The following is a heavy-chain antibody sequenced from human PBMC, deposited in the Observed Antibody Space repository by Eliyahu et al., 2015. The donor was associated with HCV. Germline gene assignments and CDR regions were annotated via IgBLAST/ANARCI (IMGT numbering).Heavy chain of an antibody. D-gene: IGHD3-10*01. J-gene: IGHJ4*02. CDR3: ARDGDYYGSGSSHF. CDR1: GYRFTTYA. Sequence: QVQLVQSGSELKKPGASVKVSCKASGYRFTTYAMXWVRQAPGXGLEWMGWINTNTGNPTYAQGFTGRFVFSRDTSVSSAYLQINSLKAEDTAVYYCARDGDYYGSGSSHFWGQGTLVTVSS. CDR2: INTNTGNP. V-gene: IGHV7-4-1*02.